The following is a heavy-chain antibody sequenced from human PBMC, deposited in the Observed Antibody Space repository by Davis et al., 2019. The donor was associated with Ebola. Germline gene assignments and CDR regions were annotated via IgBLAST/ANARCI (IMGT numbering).Heavy chain of an antibody. Sequence: GESLKISCAASGFTFSSYSMNWVRQAPGKGLEWVSSISSSSSYIYYADSVKGRFTISRDNAKNSLYLQMNSLRAEDTAVYYCAREGGSEQQLLFYYYGMDVWGQGTTVTVSS. V-gene: IGHV3-21*01. CDR3: AREGGSEQQLLFYYYGMDV. J-gene: IGHJ6*02. CDR1: GFTFSSYS. CDR2: ISSSSSYI. D-gene: IGHD6-13*01.